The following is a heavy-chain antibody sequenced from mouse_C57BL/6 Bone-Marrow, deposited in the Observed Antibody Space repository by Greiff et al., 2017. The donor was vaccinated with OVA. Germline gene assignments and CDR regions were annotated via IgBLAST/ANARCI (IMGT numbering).Heavy chain of an antibody. D-gene: IGHD2-10*02. Sequence: QVQLQQPGAELVMPGASVQLSCKASGYTFTSYWMHWVKQRPGQGLEWIGELDPSDSYTNYNQKLKGKSTLTADKSSSTAYMQLSSLTSEDSAVYYCARGGMDAWFAYWGQGTLVTVSA. CDR1: GYTFTSYW. CDR2: LDPSDSYT. CDR3: ARGGMDAWFAY. J-gene: IGHJ3*01. V-gene: IGHV1-69*01.